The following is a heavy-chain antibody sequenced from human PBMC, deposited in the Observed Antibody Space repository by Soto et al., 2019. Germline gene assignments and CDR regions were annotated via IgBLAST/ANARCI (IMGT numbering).Heavy chain of an antibody. CDR3: VNGRWLDF. Sequence: EVQLLESGGGLVQPGGSLRLSCAASGFTFNTFEMSWVRQAPGRGLEWVSFISTDSSRAYYADAVKGRFTISRDHSERPLYLQMSRRTAEDTAVCACVNGRWLDFCGQGTLVTVCS. CDR2: ISTDSSRA. J-gene: IGHJ5*01. V-gene: IGHV3-23*01. D-gene: IGHD1-26*01. CDR1: GFTFNTFE.